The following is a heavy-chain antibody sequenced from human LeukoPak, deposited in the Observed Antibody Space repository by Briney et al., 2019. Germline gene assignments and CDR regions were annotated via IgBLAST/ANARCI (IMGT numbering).Heavy chain of an antibody. CDR1: GYTLTELS. CDR3: ATAKTGKNYYYYMDV. J-gene: IGHJ6*03. D-gene: IGHD3-10*01. CDR2: FDPEDGET. Sequence: ASVKVSCKISGYTLTELSMHWVRQAPGKGLEWMGGFDPEDGETIYAQKFQGRGTMTEDTSTDTAYMELSMLRSEDTAVYYCATAKTGKNYYYYMDVWGKGTTVTVSS. V-gene: IGHV1-24*01.